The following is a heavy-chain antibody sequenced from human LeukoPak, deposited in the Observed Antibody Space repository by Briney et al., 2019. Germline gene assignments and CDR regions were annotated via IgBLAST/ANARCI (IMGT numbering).Heavy chain of an antibody. J-gene: IGHJ4*02. CDR3: ARRQDVWNPFDY. CDR2: IYYSGST. V-gene: IGHV4-39*01. Sequence: PSETLSLTCTVSGGSISSSSYYWGWIRQPPGKGLEWIGSIYYSGSTYYNPSLKSRVTISVDTSKNQFSLKLSSVTAAVTAVYYCARRQDVWNPFDYWGQGTLVTVSS. CDR1: GGSISSSSYY. D-gene: IGHD1-1*01.